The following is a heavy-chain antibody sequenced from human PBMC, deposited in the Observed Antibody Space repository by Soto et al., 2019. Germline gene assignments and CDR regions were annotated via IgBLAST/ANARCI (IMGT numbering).Heavy chain of an antibody. D-gene: IGHD2-15*01. V-gene: IGHV1-2*04. J-gene: IGHJ6*02. CDR3: ARGSCSGGSCYSNYYYGMDV. Sequence: EASVKVSCKASGYTFTGYYMHWVRQAPGQGLEWMGWINPNSGGTNYAQKFQGWVTMTRDTSISTAYMELSRLRSDDTAVYYCARGSCSGGSCYSNYYYGMDVWGQGTTVTVSS. CDR2: INPNSGGT. CDR1: GYTFTGYY.